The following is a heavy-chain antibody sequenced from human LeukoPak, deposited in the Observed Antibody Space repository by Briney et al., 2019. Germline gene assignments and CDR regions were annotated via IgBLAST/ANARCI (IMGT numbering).Heavy chain of an antibody. CDR2: IYHSGST. J-gene: IGHJ6*02. D-gene: IGHD4-23*01. CDR3: ARGPTVVTQGDGMDV. Sequence: SETLSLTCTVSGGSISSYYWSWIRQPPGKGLEWIGEIYHSGSTNYNPSLKSRVTISVDKSKNQLSLKLSSVTAADTAVYYCARGPTVVTQGDGMDVWGQGTTVTVSS. CDR1: GGSISSYY. V-gene: IGHV4-59*12.